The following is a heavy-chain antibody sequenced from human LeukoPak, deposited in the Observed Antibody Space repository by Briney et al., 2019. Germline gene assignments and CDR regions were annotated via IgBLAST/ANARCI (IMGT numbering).Heavy chain of an antibody. V-gene: IGHV4-4*07. CDR2: INTRGSS. CDR3: ARDFEGDSYYFDE. Sequence: SETLSLTCTVSGGPITSHYWRWIRQPAGKGLEWIGRINTRGSSNYNPSLKSRVTMSVDMSKNQFSLKLRSVTAADTAVYYCARDFEGDSYYFDEWGQGTRVTVSS. CDR1: GGPITSHY. J-gene: IGHJ4*02. D-gene: IGHD1-26*01.